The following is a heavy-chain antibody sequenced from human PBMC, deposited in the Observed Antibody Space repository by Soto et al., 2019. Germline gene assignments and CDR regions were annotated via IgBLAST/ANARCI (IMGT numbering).Heavy chain of an antibody. Sequence: EVQLVETGGGLIQPGGSLRLSCAASGFTVSTNYMSWVRQAPGKGLEWLSVIYSGGSTFYADSVRGRFTISRDISNNTLYLQMNSLRAEDTAVYFCAREAYCSTGSCYEGAYYYYGMDVWGQGTTVTVSS. CDR2: IYSGGST. J-gene: IGHJ6*02. D-gene: IGHD2-15*01. CDR3: AREAYCSTGSCYEGAYYYYGMDV. CDR1: GFTVSTNY. V-gene: IGHV3-53*02.